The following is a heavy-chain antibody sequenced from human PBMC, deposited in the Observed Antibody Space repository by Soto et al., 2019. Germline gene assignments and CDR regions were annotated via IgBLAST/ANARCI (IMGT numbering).Heavy chain of an antibody. CDR1: GLSLRTTGVG. CDR2: LYWDDDQ. V-gene: IGHV2-5*02. D-gene: IGHD2-21*02. Sequence: QVTLKESGPTLVKPTQTLTLTCTVSGLSLRTTGVGVGWVRQPPGKALEWLALLYWDDDQRYSPSLRSRPTIAKHTSDKPVVLTMTNMDTVATATYYCVQSRCGGDSLEIYSSHAYNGLDVWGQGTTVTVSS. J-gene: IGHJ6*02. CDR3: VQSRCGGDSLEIYSSHAYNGLDV.